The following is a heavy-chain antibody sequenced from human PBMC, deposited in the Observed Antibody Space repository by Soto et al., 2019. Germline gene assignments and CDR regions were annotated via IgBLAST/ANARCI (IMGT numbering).Heavy chain of an antibody. CDR2: IYYSGST. V-gene: IGHV4-39*01. J-gene: IGHJ4*02. CDR1: GGSISSSSYY. D-gene: IGHD2-15*01. CDR3: ARHPIYCTGGSCYPGIPSPYSGPFDY. Sequence: LSLTCTVSGGSISSSSYYWGWIRQPPGKGLEWIGSIYYSGSTYYNPSLKSRVTISVDTSKNQFSLKLSSVTAADTAVYYCARHPIYCTGGSCYPGIPSPYSGPFDYWGQGTLVTVSS.